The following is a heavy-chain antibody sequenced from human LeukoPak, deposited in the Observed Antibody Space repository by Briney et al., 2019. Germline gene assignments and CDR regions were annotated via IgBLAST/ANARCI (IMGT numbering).Heavy chain of an antibody. D-gene: IGHD1-26*01. J-gene: IGHJ4*02. Sequence: GGSLRLSCVASGFTISNYAMNWVRQAPGQGRERVSVSGSGGETYYVDSVKGRFTISRDNSKNTLYLQMNSLRAEDTAVYYCAKARGGTYRTYYFDCWGQGTLVTVSS. V-gene: IGHV3-23*01. CDR3: AKARGGTYRTYYFDC. CDR1: GFTISNYA. CDR2: SGSGGET.